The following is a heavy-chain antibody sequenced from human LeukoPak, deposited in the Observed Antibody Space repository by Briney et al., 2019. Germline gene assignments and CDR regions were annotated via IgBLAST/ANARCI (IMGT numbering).Heavy chain of an antibody. V-gene: IGHV1-8*01. J-gene: IGHJ4*02. CDR2: MNPNTGNT. CDR1: GYTFTSFD. Sequence: GASVTVSCKASGYTFTSFDINWVRQATGQGLEWMGWMNPNTGNTGYAQKFRGRVTMTRNTSIRTAYMELSSLSSEDTAVYYCARDLQEGYFDYWGQGTLVTVSS. D-gene: IGHD4-11*01. CDR3: ARDLQEGYFDY.